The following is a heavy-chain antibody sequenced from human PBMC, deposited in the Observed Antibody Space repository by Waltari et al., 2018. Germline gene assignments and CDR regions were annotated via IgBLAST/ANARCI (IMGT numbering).Heavy chain of an antibody. CDR1: GYSISSSNW. J-gene: IGHJ4*02. CDR2: IYYSVST. V-gene: IGHV4-28*03. D-gene: IGHD1-26*01. CDR3: ARVPVGRGYFDY. Sequence: QVQLQESGPGLVKPSDTLYLTCAVSGYSISSSNWWGWIRQPPGKGLALSGYIYYSVSTYYHPSLKMRVTISLDTSKIQFSLKLSSVTAADTAVYYCARVPVGRGYFDYWGQGTLVTVSS.